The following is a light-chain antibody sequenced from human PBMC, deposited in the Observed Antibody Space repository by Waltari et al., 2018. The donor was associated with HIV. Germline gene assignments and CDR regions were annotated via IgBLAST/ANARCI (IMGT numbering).Light chain of an antibody. CDR3: QHAHGFPHT. Sequence: DIHMTQSPSSVSASVGDRVTITCRATESIGTSLAWYQQKPHGPPKLLMFDASRLQTGVPSRFSGSGSGTDFNLTISRLQLEDFATYFCQHAHGFPHTFGRGTRLQI. CDR1: ESIGTS. CDR2: DAS. J-gene: IGKJ2*01. V-gene: IGKV1-12*01.